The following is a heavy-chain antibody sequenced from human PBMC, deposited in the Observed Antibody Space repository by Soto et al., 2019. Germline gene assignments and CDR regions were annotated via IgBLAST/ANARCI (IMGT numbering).Heavy chain of an antibody. D-gene: IGHD2-15*01. J-gene: IGHJ3*02. CDR1: GGSISSYY. V-gene: IGHV4-59*01. CDR3: ARVVVAAAFDAFDI. CDR2: IYYSGST. Sequence: SETLSLTCTVSGGSISSYYWSWIRQPPGKGLEWIGYIYYSGSTNYNPSLKSRVTISVDTSKNQFSLKLSSVTAAGTAVYYCARVVVAAAFDAFDIWGQGTMVTVSS.